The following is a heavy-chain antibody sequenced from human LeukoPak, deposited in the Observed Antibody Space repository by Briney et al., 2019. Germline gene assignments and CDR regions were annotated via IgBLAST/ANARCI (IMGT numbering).Heavy chain of an antibody. CDR1: GGSISSSSYY. Sequence: KPSETLSLTCTVSGGSISSSSYYWGWIRQPPGKGLEWIGNIYYSGSTYYNPSLKSRVTISLDTSKNQFSLNLSSVTAADTAVYYCATVSEDYFDYWGQGTLVTVSS. CDR3: ATVSEDYFDY. J-gene: IGHJ4*02. CDR2: IYYSGST. V-gene: IGHV4-39*07.